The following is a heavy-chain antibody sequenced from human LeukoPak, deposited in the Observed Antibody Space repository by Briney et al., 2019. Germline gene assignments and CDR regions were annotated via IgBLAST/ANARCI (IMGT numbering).Heavy chain of an antibody. CDR1: GYTFTSYG. CDR2: ISAYNGNT. J-gene: IGHJ4*02. CDR3: ARRYYDILTGYYPLEYFDY. D-gene: IGHD3-9*01. Sequence: ASVKVSCKASGYTFTSYGISWVRQAPGQGLEWMGWISAYNGNTNYAQKLQGRATMTTDTSTSTAYMELRSLRSDDTAVYYCARRYYDILTGYYPLEYFDYWGQGTLVTVSS. V-gene: IGHV1-18*01.